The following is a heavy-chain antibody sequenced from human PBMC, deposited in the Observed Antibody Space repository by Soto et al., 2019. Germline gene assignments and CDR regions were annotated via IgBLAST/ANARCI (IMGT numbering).Heavy chain of an antibody. CDR1: GYSFTSYW. Sequence: GESLKISCKGSGYSFTSYWISWVRQMPGKGLEWMGRIDPSDSYTNYSPSFQGHLTISADKSISTAYLQWSSLKASDTAMYYCAREDYIERYYYYGMDVWGQGTTVTVSS. CDR2: IDPSDSYT. V-gene: IGHV5-10-1*01. J-gene: IGHJ6*02. CDR3: AREDYIERYYYYGMDV. D-gene: IGHD4-4*01.